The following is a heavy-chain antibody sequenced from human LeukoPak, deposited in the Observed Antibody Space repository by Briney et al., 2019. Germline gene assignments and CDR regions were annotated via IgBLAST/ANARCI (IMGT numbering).Heavy chain of an antibody. CDR3: ARDHHYYDSSGYYLASFDY. V-gene: IGHV4-30-4*01. D-gene: IGHD3-22*01. J-gene: IGHJ4*02. CDR1: GGSISSGDYY. Sequence: SETLSLTCTVSGGSISSGDYYWSWIRQPPGKGLEWIGYIYYSGSTYYSPSLKSRVTMSVDTSKNQFSLKLSSVTAADTAVYYCARDHHYYDSSGYYLASFDYWGQGTLVTVSS. CDR2: IYYSGST.